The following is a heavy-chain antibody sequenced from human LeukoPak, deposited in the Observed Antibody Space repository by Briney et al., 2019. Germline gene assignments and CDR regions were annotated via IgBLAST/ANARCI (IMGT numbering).Heavy chain of an antibody. J-gene: IGHJ3*02. CDR3: ARSSGRTSYSSSSYAFDI. CDR1: GGTFSSYA. Sequence: SVKVSCKASGGTFSSYAISWVRQAPGQGLEWMGGIIPIFGTANYAQKFRGRVTITADESTSTAYMELSSLRSEDTAVYYCARSSGRTSYSSSSYAFDIWGQGTMVTVSS. CDR2: IIPIFGTA. D-gene: IGHD6-6*01. V-gene: IGHV1-69*13.